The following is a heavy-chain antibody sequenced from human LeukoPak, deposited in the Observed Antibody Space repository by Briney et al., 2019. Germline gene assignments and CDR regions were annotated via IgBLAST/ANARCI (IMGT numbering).Heavy chain of an antibody. Sequence: GGSLRLSCAASGFTFSRHWMTWVRQAPGKGLEWMASIKQGGNEKYYADSVEGRFTVSRDDAKSSLYLQMNSLSADDTAVYYCAKGPNYGARVDYSDFWGQGTKVTVSS. CDR2: IKQGGNEK. CDR3: AKGPNYGARVDYSDF. D-gene: IGHD4-17*01. J-gene: IGHJ4*02. V-gene: IGHV3-7*01. CDR1: GFTFSRHW.